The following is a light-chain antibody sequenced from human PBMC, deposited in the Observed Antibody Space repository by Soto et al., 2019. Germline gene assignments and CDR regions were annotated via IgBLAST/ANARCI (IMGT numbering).Light chain of an antibody. CDR2: EVS. Sequence: QSALTQPPSASGSFGQSVTISCTGTSSDVGGYNYVSWYQQHPGKAPKLMIYEVSERPSGVPDRFSGSKSGNTASLTVSGLQADDDADYYCCSYSGTNYHYVFGTGTKLTVL. V-gene: IGLV2-8*01. CDR3: CSYSGTNYHYV. J-gene: IGLJ1*01. CDR1: SSDVGGYNY.